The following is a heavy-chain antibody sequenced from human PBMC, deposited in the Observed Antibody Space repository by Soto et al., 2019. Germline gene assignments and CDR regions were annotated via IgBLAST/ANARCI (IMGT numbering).Heavy chain of an antibody. CDR2: ISSSSSTI. Sequence: EVQLVESGGGLVQPGGSLRLSCAASGFTFSSYSMNWVRQAPGKGLEWVSYISSSSSTIYYADSVKGRFTISRDNAKNSLYLQMNSLRDEDTAVYYCARETYYDFWSGYSQLTEYYFDYWGQGTLVTVSS. CDR1: GFTFSSYS. D-gene: IGHD3-3*01. J-gene: IGHJ4*02. V-gene: IGHV3-48*02. CDR3: ARETYYDFWSGYSQLTEYYFDY.